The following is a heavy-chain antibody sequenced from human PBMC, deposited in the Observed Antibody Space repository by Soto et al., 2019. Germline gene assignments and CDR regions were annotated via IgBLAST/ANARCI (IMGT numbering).Heavy chain of an antibody. J-gene: IGHJ4*02. CDR2: IYYSGST. CDR3: ARQMEYSNSSGIDY. Sequence: PSETLSLTCTVSGGSISNHDYYWSWIRQPPGKGLEWIGYIYYSGSTYYNPSLKSRITISVDRSKDQFSLKLSSVTAADTAVYFCARQMEYSNSSGIDYWGQGTLVTVSS. CDR1: GGSISNHDYY. V-gene: IGHV4-30-4*01. D-gene: IGHD6-6*01.